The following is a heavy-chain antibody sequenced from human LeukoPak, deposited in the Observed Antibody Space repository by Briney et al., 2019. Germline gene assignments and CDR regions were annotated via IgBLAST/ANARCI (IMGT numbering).Heavy chain of an antibody. J-gene: IGHJ4*02. Sequence: GGSLRLSCTASGVTFSNFWMSWVRQAPGKGLDWVANIKPDGSDKYYVDSMEGRFTISRDNAKNSLYLQMNSLRAEDTAVYYCARGLFAGGWYPDYFDYWGQGTLVTVSS. CDR1: GVTFSNFW. D-gene: IGHD6-19*01. CDR3: ARGLFAGGWYPDYFDY. V-gene: IGHV3-7*03. CDR2: IKPDGSDK.